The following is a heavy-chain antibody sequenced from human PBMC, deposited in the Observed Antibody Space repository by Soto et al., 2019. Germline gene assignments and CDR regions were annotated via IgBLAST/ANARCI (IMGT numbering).Heavy chain of an antibody. V-gene: IGHV3-23*04. Sequence: EVQLVESGGGLVKPGGSLRLSCAASGFTFSSYAMSWVRQAPGKGLEWVSAISGSGGSTYYADSVKGRFTISRDNSKNTLYLQMNSLRAEDTAVYYCANAIAVAGLFGMDVWGQGTTVTVSS. CDR3: ANAIAVAGLFGMDV. J-gene: IGHJ6*02. CDR1: GFTFSSYA. CDR2: ISGSGGST. D-gene: IGHD6-19*01.